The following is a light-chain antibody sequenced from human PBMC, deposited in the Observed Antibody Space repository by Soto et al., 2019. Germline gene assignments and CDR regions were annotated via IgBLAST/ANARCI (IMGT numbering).Light chain of an antibody. J-gene: IGKJ1*01. CDR1: QSIGSSF. V-gene: IGKV3-20*01. CDR3: QQYSSSVGT. Sequence: EIVLTQSPGTLSLSPGERATLSCWASQSIGSSFLAWYQQKPGQAPRLVIYGASLRATGIPDRFSGSGSGTDFTLTISRLEPEDCAVYYCQQYSSSVGTFGHGTKVDIK. CDR2: GAS.